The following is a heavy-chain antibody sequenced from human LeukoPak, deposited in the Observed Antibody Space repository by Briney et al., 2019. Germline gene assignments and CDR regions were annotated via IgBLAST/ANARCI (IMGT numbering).Heavy chain of an antibody. J-gene: IGHJ6*03. D-gene: IGHD2-2*01. CDR2: IKQDESEK. V-gene: IGHV3-7*03. Sequence: GGSLRVSCAASGFTFSTYWMSWARQAPGKGLKWVANIKQDESEKYYMDSVKGRFTISRDNAKNSLYVQMNSLRAEDTALYYCARAKCSSTSCYGNHYYMDVWGKGTTVTVSS. CDR3: ARAKCSSTSCYGNHYYMDV. CDR1: GFTFSTYW.